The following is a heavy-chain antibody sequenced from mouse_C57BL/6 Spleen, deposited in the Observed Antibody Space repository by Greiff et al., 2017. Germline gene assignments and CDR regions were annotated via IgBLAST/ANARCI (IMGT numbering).Heavy chain of an antibody. V-gene: IGHV1-55*01. Sequence: QVQLQQPGAELVKPGASVKMSCKASGYTFTSYWITWVKQRPGQGLEWIGDIYPGSGSTNYNEKFKSKATLTVDTSSSTAYMQLSSLTSEDSAFYYCARIYYDYDEGIDYAMDYWGQGTSVTVAS. J-gene: IGHJ4*01. CDR1: GYTFTSYW. D-gene: IGHD2-4*01. CDR2: IYPGSGST. CDR3: ARIYYDYDEGIDYAMDY.